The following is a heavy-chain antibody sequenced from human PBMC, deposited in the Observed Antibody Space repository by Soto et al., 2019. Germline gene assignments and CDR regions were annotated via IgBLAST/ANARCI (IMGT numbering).Heavy chain of an antibody. CDR3: TSLHTARDDYGFWYFDL. V-gene: IGHV3-73*01. CDR2: IRSKANSYAT. J-gene: IGHJ2*01. CDR1: GFTFSGSA. Sequence: GGSLRLSCAASGFTFSGSAMHWVRQASGKGLEWVGRIRSKANSYATAYAASVKGRFTISRDDSKNTAYLQMNSLKTEDTAVYYCTSLHTARDDYGFWYFDLWGRGTLVTVSS. D-gene: IGHD4-17*01.